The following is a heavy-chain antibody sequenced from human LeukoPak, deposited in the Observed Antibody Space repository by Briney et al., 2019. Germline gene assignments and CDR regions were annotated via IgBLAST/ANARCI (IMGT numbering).Heavy chain of an antibody. V-gene: IGHV4-34*01. Sequence: PSETLSLTCAISGGSFTYYYWSWIRQPPGKGLDWIGDINDSGSTNSGPSLKSPVVISLDTSKSQLSLKLSPVTAADTATYFCARAGRGTSSRALDYWGQGTLVTVSS. D-gene: IGHD1-1*01. CDR3: ARAGRGTSSRALDY. CDR2: INDSGST. J-gene: IGHJ4*02. CDR1: GGSFTYYY.